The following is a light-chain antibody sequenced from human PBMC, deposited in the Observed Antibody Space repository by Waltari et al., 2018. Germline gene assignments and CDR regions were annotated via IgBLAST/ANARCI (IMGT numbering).Light chain of an antibody. J-gene: IGKJ1*01. V-gene: IGKV3-15*01. CDR3: QQYNSWPPT. CDR1: QSVSTN. Sequence: ETILTQSPATLSVAPGERATLSCRAGQSVSTNLAWYQHKPGQAPRLLIFAASSSATGVPARFSGSGSWTEFALTISSLLSEDFAVSYCQQYNSWPPTFGQGTKVEIK. CDR2: AAS.